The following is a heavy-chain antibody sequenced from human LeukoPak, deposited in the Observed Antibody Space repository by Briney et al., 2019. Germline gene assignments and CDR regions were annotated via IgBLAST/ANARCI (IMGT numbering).Heavy chain of an antibody. J-gene: IGHJ3*02. V-gene: IGHV3-7*01. D-gene: IGHD4-17*01. CDR2: INADGTEK. Sequence: GGSRRLSCAASGFTVSQRWTTWVRQAPGKGPEWVAHINADGTEKDCVDSVTGRFTISKDNTKNSVYLQLNSLRAEDTALYYCARGHYGLDIWGQGTMVTVSS. CDR3: ARGHYGLDI. CDR1: GFTVSQRW.